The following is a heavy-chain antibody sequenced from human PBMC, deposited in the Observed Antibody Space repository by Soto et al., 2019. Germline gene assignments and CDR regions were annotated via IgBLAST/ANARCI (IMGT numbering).Heavy chain of an antibody. J-gene: IGHJ6*02. CDR2: ISYDGSNK. Sequence: QVQLVESGGGVVQPGRSLRLSCAASGFTFSSYGMHWVRQAPGKGLEWVAVISYDGSNKYYADSVKGRFTISRDNSKNTLYLQMNSLRAEDTAVYYCAKSYCGGDCYGYYYYGMDVWGQGTTVTASS. CDR1: GFTFSSYG. CDR3: AKSYCGGDCYGYYYYGMDV. D-gene: IGHD2-21*02. V-gene: IGHV3-30*18.